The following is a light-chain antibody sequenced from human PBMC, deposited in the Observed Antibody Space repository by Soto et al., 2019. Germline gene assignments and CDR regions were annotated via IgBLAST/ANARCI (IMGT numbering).Light chain of an antibody. V-gene: IGKV1-39*01. Sequence: DIQMTQSPSSLSASVGDRVTITCRASQSISSYLNWYQQKPGKAPKLLMYGASSLQSGVPSRFSGSGSGTDFTLTISSLQPEDFATYYCQQSYSTPLTFGGGTKVEIK. J-gene: IGKJ4*01. CDR2: GAS. CDR1: QSISSY. CDR3: QQSYSTPLT.